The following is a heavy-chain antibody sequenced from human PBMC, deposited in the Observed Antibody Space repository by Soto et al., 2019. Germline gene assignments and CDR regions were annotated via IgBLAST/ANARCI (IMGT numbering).Heavy chain of an antibody. D-gene: IGHD6-13*01. CDR1: GYSFTSYW. CDR3: ARESKQQLTYYYYYYGMDV. Sequence: PGESLKISCKGSGYSFTSYWIGWVRQMPGKGLEWMGIIYPGDSDTRYSPSFQGQVTISADKSISTAYLQWSSLKASDTAMYYCARESKQQLTYYYYYYGMDVWGQGTTVTVSS. V-gene: IGHV5-51*01. CDR2: IYPGDSDT. J-gene: IGHJ6*02.